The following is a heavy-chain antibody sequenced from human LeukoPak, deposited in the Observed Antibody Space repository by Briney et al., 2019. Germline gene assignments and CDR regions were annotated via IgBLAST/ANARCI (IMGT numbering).Heavy chain of an antibody. CDR2: ISSSGSTI. J-gene: IGHJ3*02. CDR3: AREGTTGDAFDI. Sequence: GGSLRLSCAASGFTFSSYEMNWARQAPGKGLEWVSYISSSGSTIYYADSVKGRFTISRDNAKNSLYLQMNSLRAEDTAVYYCAREGTTGDAFDIWGQGTMVTVSS. D-gene: IGHD1-1*01. V-gene: IGHV3-48*03. CDR1: GFTFSSYE.